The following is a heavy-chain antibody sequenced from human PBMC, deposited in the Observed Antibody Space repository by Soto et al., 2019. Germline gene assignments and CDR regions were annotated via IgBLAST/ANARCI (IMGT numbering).Heavy chain of an antibody. Sequence: ASVKVSCKASGYTFTSYYMHWVRQAPGQGLEWMGIINPSGGSTSYAQKFQGRVTMTRDTSTSTVYMELSSLRSEDTAVYYCARADGTGYYYYYGMDVWGQGTTVTVSS. CDR3: ARADGTGYYYYYGMDV. CDR2: INPSGGST. J-gene: IGHJ6*02. D-gene: IGHD1-7*01. V-gene: IGHV1-46*01. CDR1: GYTFTSYY.